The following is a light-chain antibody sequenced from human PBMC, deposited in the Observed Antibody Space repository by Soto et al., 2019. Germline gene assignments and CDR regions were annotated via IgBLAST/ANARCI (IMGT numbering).Light chain of an antibody. V-gene: IGLV2-8*01. Sequence: QSALTQPPSASGSPGQSVTISCTGTSSDVGGYNYVSWYQQHPGKAPILMIYEVSKRPSGVPDRFSGSKSGNAASLTVSGLQAEDEADYYCSSYAGSNFVVFGGGTKLTVL. CDR3: SSYAGSNFVV. CDR1: SSDVGGYNY. J-gene: IGLJ2*01. CDR2: EVS.